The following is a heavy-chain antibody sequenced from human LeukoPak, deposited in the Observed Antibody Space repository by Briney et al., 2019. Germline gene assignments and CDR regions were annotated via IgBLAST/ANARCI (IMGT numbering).Heavy chain of an antibody. CDR2: INSDGSST. Sequence: PGGSLRLSCAASGFTFSSYWMHWVRQAPGKGLVWVSRINSDGSSTSYADSVKGRFTISRDNAKNTLYLQMNSLRAADTAVYYCARESYGGYSGYVIYYMDVWGKGTTVTVSS. CDR3: ARESYGGYSGYVIYYMDV. J-gene: IGHJ6*03. CDR1: GFTFSSYW. V-gene: IGHV3-74*01. D-gene: IGHD5-12*01.